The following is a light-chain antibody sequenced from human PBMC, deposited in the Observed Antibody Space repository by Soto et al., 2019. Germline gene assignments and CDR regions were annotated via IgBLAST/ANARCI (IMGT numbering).Light chain of an antibody. CDR1: QSVGSSR. CDR2: DGF. V-gene: IGKV3D-20*01. CDR3: QQYGNSPIT. Sequence: DIVATLSPSALSVSTRARATLSCRASQSVGSSRLAWYQQKPALAPRLLIYDGFLRATGIPDRFSGSGSGTDFTLTISRLEPEDFAVYYCQQYGNSPITFGQGTRLEIK. J-gene: IGKJ5*01.